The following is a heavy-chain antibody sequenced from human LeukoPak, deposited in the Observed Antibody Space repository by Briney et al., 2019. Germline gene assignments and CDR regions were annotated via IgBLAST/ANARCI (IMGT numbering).Heavy chain of an antibody. CDR3: ARVSVAGSVINAFDI. CDR1: GFTFSTYS. Sequence: GGSLRLSCAASGFTFSTYSMSWVRQAPGKGLEWVSSISGSSVYIYYADSVKGRFTISRDNANNSLYLQMNSLRAEDAAVYYCARVSVAGSVINAFDIWGQGTVATVSS. J-gene: IGHJ3*02. V-gene: IGHV3-21*01. CDR2: ISGSSVYI. D-gene: IGHD6-19*01.